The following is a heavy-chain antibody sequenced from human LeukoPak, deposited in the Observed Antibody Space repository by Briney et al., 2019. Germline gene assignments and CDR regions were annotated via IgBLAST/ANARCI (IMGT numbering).Heavy chain of an antibody. V-gene: IGHV1-2*02. CDR3: ARVGSTVTTEGDY. CDR1: GYTFTGYY. Sequence: ASVKISCKASGYTFTGYYMHWVRQAPGQGLEWMGWINPNSGGTNYAQKFQGRVTMTSDTSIITAYMELSRLRSDDTAVYYCARVGSTVTTEGDYWGQGTLVTVSS. CDR2: INPNSGGT. J-gene: IGHJ4*02. D-gene: IGHD4-11*01.